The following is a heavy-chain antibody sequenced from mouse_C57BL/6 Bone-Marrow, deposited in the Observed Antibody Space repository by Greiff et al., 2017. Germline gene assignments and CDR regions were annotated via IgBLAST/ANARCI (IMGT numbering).Heavy chain of an antibody. CDR3: ARHARRGYYFDY. Sequence: EVQLVESGGGLVQPGGSLKLSCAASGFTFSDYGMAWVRQAPRKGPEWVAFISNLAYSIYYADPVTGRFTISRENAKNTLYLEMSSLRSEDTAMYYCARHARRGYYFDYWGQGTTLTVSS. V-gene: IGHV5-15*01. D-gene: IGHD2-12*01. J-gene: IGHJ2*01. CDR1: GFTFSDYG. CDR2: ISNLAYSI.